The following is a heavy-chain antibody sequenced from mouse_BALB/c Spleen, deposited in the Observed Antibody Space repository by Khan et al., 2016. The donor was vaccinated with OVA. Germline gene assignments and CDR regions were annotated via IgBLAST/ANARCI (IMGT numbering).Heavy chain of an antibody. D-gene: IGHD2-1*01. CDR1: GYTFTSYT. CDR3: VRGGVYHWKDGCFAY. J-gene: IGHJ3*01. CDR2: INPCNGYT. Sequence: QVQLKESGAELARPGASVKMSCKASGYTFTSYTIHWIKVRPGQGLEWIGFINPCNGYTTYNQKFKDKATLTADKSSTTVHMQLSSLTSDDSAIYICVRGGVYHWKDGCFAYGGQGTLVTVSA. V-gene: IGHV1-4*01.